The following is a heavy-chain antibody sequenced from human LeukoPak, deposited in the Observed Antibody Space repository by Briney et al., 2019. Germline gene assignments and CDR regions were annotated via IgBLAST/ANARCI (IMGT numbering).Heavy chain of an antibody. CDR3: AAGTMITSSLDAFDI. J-gene: IGHJ3*02. Sequence: SETLSLTCTVSGGSISSYYWSWIRQPPGKGLEWIGYIYYSGSTNYNPSLKSRVTISVDTSKKQFSLMLRSVTAADTAVYYCAAGTMITSSLDAFDIWGQGTMVTVSS. CDR2: IYYSGST. CDR1: GGSISSYY. D-gene: IGHD3-16*01. V-gene: IGHV4-59*01.